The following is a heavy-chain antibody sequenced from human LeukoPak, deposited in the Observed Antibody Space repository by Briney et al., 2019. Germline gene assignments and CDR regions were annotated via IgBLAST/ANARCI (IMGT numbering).Heavy chain of an antibody. D-gene: IGHD2-2*01. CDR3: ARSSRSWSTFDN. J-gene: IGHJ4*02. CDR2: IYHSGST. CDR1: DDSITMYY. V-gene: IGHV4-38-2*02. Sequence: SETLSLTCSVSDDSITMYYWTWIRQPPGKGLECIGTIYHSGSTYYNPSLKSRVTISVDTSKNQFSLRLSSVTAADTAVYYCARSSRSWSTFDNWGQGTLVTVSS.